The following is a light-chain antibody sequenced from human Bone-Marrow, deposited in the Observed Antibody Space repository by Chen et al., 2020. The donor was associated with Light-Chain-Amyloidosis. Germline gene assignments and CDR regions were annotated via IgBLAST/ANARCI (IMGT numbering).Light chain of an antibody. J-gene: IGLJ1*01. Sequence: QSALTQPASVSGYTGKSITISCTGTSSDVGGDNHVSWYQQHPDKAPKLMIYEVTNQPSWVPDRFSSSKSDNTASLTISGLQTEDEADYFCSSYTITNTLVFGSGTRVTVL. CDR1: SSDVGGDNH. CDR3: SSYTITNTLV. CDR2: EVT. V-gene: IGLV2-14*01.